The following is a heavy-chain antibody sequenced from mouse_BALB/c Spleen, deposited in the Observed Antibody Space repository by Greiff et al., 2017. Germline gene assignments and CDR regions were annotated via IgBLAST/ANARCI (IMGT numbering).Heavy chain of an antibody. CDR2: INPSSGYT. V-gene: IGHV1-4*02. CDR1: GYTFTSYT. J-gene: IGHJ4*01. CDR3: ARGYDGNYYAMDY. D-gene: IGHD2-14*01. Sequence: VKLMESAAELARPGASVKMSCKASGYTFTSYTMHWVKQRPGQGLEWIGYINPSSGYTEYNQKFKDKTTLTADKSSSTAYMQLSSLTSEDSAVYYCARGYDGNYYAMDYWGQGTSVTVSS.